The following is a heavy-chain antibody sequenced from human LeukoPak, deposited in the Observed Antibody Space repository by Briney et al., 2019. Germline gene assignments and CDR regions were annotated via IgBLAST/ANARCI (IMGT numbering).Heavy chain of an antibody. D-gene: IGHD3-10*01. Sequence: RAGGSLRLSCAASGFTFSSYAMSWVPQAPGKGLEWFAAISGSGGSTYYADSVKGRFTISRDNSKNTLYLQMNSLRAEDTAVYYCAKWGSGFGNAFDIWGQGTMVTVSS. CDR2: ISGSGGST. CDR3: AKWGSGFGNAFDI. CDR1: GFTFSSYA. V-gene: IGHV3-23*01. J-gene: IGHJ3*02.